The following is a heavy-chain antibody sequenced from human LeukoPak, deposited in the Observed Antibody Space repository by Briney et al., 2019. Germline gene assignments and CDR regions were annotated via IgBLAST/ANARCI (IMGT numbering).Heavy chain of an antibody. V-gene: IGHV4-59*01. CDR1: GGSISSYY. CDR3: ARGRSSMVRGYYYHYMDV. CDR2: IYYSGST. D-gene: IGHD3-10*01. Sequence: SETLSLTCTVSGGSISSYYWSWIRQPPGKGLEWIGYIYYSGSTNYNPSLKSRVTISVDTSKNQFSLKLSSVTAADTAVYYCARGRSSMVRGYYYHYMDVWGKGTTVTISS. J-gene: IGHJ6*03.